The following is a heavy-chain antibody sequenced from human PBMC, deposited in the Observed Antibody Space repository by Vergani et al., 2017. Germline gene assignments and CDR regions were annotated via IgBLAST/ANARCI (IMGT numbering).Heavy chain of an antibody. CDR3: AKPPHYYDSSGYSV. D-gene: IGHD3-22*01. J-gene: IGHJ4*02. CDR2: ISGSGGST. Sequence: EVQLLESGGGLVQPGGSLRLSCAASGFTFSSYAMSWVRQAPGKGLEWVSAISGSGGSTYYADSVKGRFTISRDNSKNTLYLQMNSLRAEGTAVYYCAKPPHYYDSSGYSVWGQGTLVTVSS. CDR1: GFTFSSYA. V-gene: IGHV3-23*01.